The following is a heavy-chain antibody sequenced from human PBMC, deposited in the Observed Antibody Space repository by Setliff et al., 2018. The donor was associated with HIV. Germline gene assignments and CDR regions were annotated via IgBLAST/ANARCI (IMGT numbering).Heavy chain of an antibody. CDR1: GYSISSGYY. Sequence: SETLSLTCAVSGYSISSGYYWGWIRQPPGKGLEWIGSIYYSGNTNYNPSLKSRVTISIDTSKSQFSLKLTSVSAADTGVYYCATFFVSTATTQDYWGQGTLVTVSS. J-gene: IGHJ4*02. V-gene: IGHV4-38-2*01. D-gene: IGHD4-17*01. CDR3: ATFFVSTATTQDY. CDR2: IYYSGNT.